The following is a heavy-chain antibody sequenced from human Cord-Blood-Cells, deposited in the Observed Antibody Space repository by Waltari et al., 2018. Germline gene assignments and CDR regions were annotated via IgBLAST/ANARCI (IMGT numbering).Heavy chain of an antibody. CDR3: ARAGGGWAFDI. CDR1: GYTFTGYY. J-gene: IGHJ3*02. D-gene: IGHD2-15*01. Sequence: QVQLVQSGAEVKKPGASVKVSCKASGYTFTGYYMHWVRQAPGQGLEWMGWINPNSGGTNYAKKFQGWVTITRDTSISTAYMELSRLRSDDTAVYYCARAGGGWAFDIWGQGTMVTVSS. V-gene: IGHV1-2*04. CDR2: INPNSGGT.